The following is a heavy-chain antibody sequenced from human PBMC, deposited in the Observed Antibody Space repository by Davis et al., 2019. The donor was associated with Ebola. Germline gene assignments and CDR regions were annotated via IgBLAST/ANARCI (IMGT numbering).Heavy chain of an antibody. CDR3: ARRGYNSALWGMDV. J-gene: IGHJ6*04. CDR1: GYNFATHW. Sequence: PGGSLRLSCEASGYNFATHWIGWVRQMPGKGLEWMGIIYPGDSDTRYSPSFQDQVTISADKSINTAYLQWSSLKASDTAIYYCARRGYNSALWGMDVWGKGTTVTVSS. D-gene: IGHD3-22*01. CDR2: IYPGDSDT. V-gene: IGHV5-51*01.